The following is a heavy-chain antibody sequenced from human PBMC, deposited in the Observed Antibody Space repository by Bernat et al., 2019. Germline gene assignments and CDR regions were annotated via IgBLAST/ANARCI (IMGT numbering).Heavy chain of an antibody. CDR1: GFTFSSYG. Sequence: VQLVESGGGLVQPGGSLRLSCAASGFTFSSYGMHWVRQAPGKGLEWVAVIWYDGSNKYYADSVKGRFTISRDNSKNTLYLQMNSLRAEDTAVYYCAREDDSSGYYYSHWGQGTLVTVSS. CDR3: AREDDSSGYYYSH. J-gene: IGHJ4*02. CDR2: IWYDGSNK. D-gene: IGHD3-22*01. V-gene: IGHV3-33*01.